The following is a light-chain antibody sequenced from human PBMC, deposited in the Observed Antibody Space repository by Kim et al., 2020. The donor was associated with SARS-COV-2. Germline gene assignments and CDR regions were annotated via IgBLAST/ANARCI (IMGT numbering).Light chain of an antibody. CDR2: YDS. CDR3: QVWDSSSDHRV. Sequence: APGKTAGITGGGKDSGSKRVNWYQRKPGQAPVLVIYYDSDRPAGSPERFSGSNSGNTATLTISRVEAGDEADYYCQVWDSSSDHRVFGGGTQPTVL. V-gene: IGLV3-21*04. J-gene: IGLJ3*02. CDR1: DSGSKR.